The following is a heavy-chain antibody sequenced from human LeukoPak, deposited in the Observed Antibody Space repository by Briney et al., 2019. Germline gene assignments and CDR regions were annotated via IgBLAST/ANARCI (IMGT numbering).Heavy chain of an antibody. Sequence: GGSLRLSCAASGFTVSSNYMRWVRQTPGKGLEWVSVMYSGGSTYYADSVKGRFTISRDNSKNTLYLQMHSLRAEDTALYYCARDSVGATGRVYYYYGMDVWGQGTTVTVSS. V-gene: IGHV3-66*01. CDR2: MYSGGST. CDR3: ARDSVGATGRVYYYYGMDV. CDR1: GFTVSSNY. D-gene: IGHD1-26*01. J-gene: IGHJ6*02.